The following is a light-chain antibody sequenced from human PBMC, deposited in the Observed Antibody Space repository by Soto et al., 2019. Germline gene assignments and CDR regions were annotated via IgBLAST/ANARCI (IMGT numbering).Light chain of an antibody. J-gene: IGKJ1*01. CDR3: QQYGSSPTWT. CDR1: QSVSSSY. CDR2: GAS. V-gene: IGKV3-20*01. Sequence: EIVLTQSPGTLSLSPGERATLSCRASQSVSSSYLAWYQQKPGQAPRRLIYGASSRATGIPDRFSGSGSGTDFTLTISRLEPEDFAVYYCQQYGSSPTWTFDQGTKVEIK.